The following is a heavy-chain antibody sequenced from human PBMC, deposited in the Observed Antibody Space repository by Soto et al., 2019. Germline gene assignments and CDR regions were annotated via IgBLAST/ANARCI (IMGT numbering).Heavy chain of an antibody. CDR1: GFTFSSYD. V-gene: IGHV3-13*01. D-gene: IGHD5-12*01. Sequence: EVQLVESGGGLVQPGGSLRLSCAASGFTFSSYDMHWVRQATGKGLEWVSAIGTAGDTYYPGSVKGRFTISRENAKNSLYLQMNSLRAEDTAVYYYARAASGYQDFDYWGQGTLVTVSS. J-gene: IGHJ4*02. CDR2: IGTAGDT. CDR3: ARAASGYQDFDY.